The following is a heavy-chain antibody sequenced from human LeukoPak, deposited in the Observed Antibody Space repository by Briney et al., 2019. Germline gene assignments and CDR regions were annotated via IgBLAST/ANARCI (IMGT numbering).Heavy chain of an antibody. CDR2: IILIFGTA. CDR3: SREASSMIVVAYYFDY. Sequence: SVTVSCKASGGTFSSYAISWVRQAPGQGLEWMGRIILIFGTANYAQKSQGRVTITTDESQRPAFIELSRLNSEDTAGFYCSREASSMIVVAYYFDYWGQGTLVTVSS. J-gene: IGHJ4*02. V-gene: IGHV1-69*05. D-gene: IGHD3-22*01. CDR1: GGTFSSYA.